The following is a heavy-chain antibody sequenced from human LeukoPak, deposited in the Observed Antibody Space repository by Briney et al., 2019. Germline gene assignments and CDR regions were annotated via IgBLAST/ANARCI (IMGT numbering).Heavy chain of an antibody. CDR1: GFTVSSNY. CDR2: IYSGGST. V-gene: IGHV3-66*02. Sequence: GGSLRRSGAASGFTVSSNYMGWVRQAPGKGLEWVSVIYSGGSTYYGDSVKGRLTISRDNSKNTLYPQMNSLRAEDTAVYYCTRDYLPKGLDIWGQGTMVTVSS. CDR3: TRDYLPKGLDI. J-gene: IGHJ3*02. D-gene: IGHD3-16*01.